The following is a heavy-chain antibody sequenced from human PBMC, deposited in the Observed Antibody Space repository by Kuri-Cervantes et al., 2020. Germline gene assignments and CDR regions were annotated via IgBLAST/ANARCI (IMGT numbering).Heavy chain of an antibody. CDR2: IYHSGST. J-gene: IGHJ4*02. D-gene: IGHD3-10*01. CDR1: GGSISSSSYY. V-gene: IGHV4-39*07. CDR3: ARYLWFGETYYFDY. Sequence: SETLSLTCTVSGGSISSSSYYWGWIRQPPGKGLEWIGSIYHSGSTNYNPSLKSRVTISVDKSKNQFSLKLSSVTAADTAVYYCARYLWFGETYYFDYWGQGTLVTVSS.